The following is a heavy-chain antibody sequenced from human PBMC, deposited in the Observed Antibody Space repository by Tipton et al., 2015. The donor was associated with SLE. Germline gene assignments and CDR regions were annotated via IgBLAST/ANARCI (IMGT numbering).Heavy chain of an antibody. V-gene: IGHV4-61*09. CDR3: ARVLLVDLGNDAFDI. J-gene: IGHJ3*02. CDR2: MYSGGST. D-gene: IGHD2-15*01. CDR1: GGSISRGSYN. Sequence: LRLSCTVSGGSISRGSYNWSWIRQPAGKGLEWIGHMYSGGSTNYNPSLKSRVMLSLDMSRSHFSLRLSSVTAADTAMYYCARVLLVDLGNDAFDIWGQGTMVTVSS.